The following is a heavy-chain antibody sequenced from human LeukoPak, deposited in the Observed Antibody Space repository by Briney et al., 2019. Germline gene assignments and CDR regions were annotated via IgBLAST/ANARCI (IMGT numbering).Heavy chain of an antibody. CDR3: ARDMNPYGDYVDYFDY. CDR2: ISSSGSTI. Sequence: PGGSLRLSCAASGFTFSSYEMNWVRQAPGKGLEWVSYISSSGSTIYYADSVKGRFTISRDNAKNSLYLQMNSLRAEDTAVYYCARDMNPYGDYVDYFDYWGQGTLVTVSS. V-gene: IGHV3-48*03. D-gene: IGHD4-17*01. J-gene: IGHJ4*02. CDR1: GFTFSSYE.